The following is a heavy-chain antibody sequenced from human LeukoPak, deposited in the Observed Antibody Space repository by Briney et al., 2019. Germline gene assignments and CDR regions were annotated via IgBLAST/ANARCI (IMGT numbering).Heavy chain of an antibody. V-gene: IGHV1-18*01. Sequence: ASVKVSCKASGYTFTSYGISWVRQAPGQGLEWMGRISPYNGNTNYAQKLPGRVTMTTDTSTTTAYMQLRSLRSDDTAVYYCAREMATIVNQFDYWGQGTLVTVSS. CDR3: AREMATIVNQFDY. CDR2: ISPYNGNT. CDR1: GYTFTSYG. D-gene: IGHD5-24*01. J-gene: IGHJ4*02.